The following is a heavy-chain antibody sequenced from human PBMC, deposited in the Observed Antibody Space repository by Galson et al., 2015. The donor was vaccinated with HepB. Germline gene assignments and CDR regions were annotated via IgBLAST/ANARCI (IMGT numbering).Heavy chain of an antibody. D-gene: IGHD2-8*01. CDR2: IRTDGNNK. V-gene: IGHV3-33*01. J-gene: IGHJ3*02. CDR1: GYTFSSYR. CDR3: EREMAHFNVFDI. Sequence: SLRLSCKASGYTFSSYRMHWVRQAPGQGLEWVAVIRTDGNNKYYIDYVKGRFTIYRDNSKNTLDLKMNKLRAEDTAVYFSEREMAHFNVFDIWGQGTMVTVSS.